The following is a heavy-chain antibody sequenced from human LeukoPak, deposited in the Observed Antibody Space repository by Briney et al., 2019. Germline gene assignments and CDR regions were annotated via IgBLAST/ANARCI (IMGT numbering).Heavy chain of an antibody. CDR2: ISGSGGRT. CDR1: GFTFSSYG. J-gene: IGHJ6*03. Sequence: GGSLRLSCAASGFTFSSYGMSWVRQGPGKGLEWVSAISGSGGRTYYADSVKGRVTISRDNSKNTLYLQMNSLRAEDTAIYHCAKDRVAVDYMDVWGKGTTVTISS. V-gene: IGHV3-23*01. CDR3: AKDRVAVDYMDV. D-gene: IGHD2-15*01.